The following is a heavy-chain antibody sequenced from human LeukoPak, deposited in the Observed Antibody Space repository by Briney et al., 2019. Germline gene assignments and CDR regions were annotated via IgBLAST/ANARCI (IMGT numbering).Heavy chain of an antibody. CDR2: INHNGNVN. D-gene: IGHD3-16*01. V-gene: IGHV3-7*03. CDR1: GFTFSSYW. CDR3: ARGGGLDV. Sequence: GGSLRLSCAASGFTFSSYWMNWARQAPGKGLEWVASINHNGNVNYYVDSVKGRFTISRDNAKNSLYLQMSNLRAEDTTVYFCARGGGLDVWGQGATVTVSS. J-gene: IGHJ6*02.